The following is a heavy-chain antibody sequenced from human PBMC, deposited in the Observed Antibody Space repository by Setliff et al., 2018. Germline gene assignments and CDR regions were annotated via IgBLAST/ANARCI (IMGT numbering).Heavy chain of an antibody. D-gene: IGHD1-20*01. CDR1: GLSLENFW. J-gene: IGHJ4*02. V-gene: IGHV3-74*01. CDR2: INRDGSDT. Sequence: GGSLRLSCEASGLSLENFWMHWVRQVPGKGLVWVSRINRDGSDTAYADSVKGRFTISRDNAKNTLYLQMNSLRGEDTAVYYCTNWNPPGFWGQGTLVTVSS. CDR3: TNWNPPGF.